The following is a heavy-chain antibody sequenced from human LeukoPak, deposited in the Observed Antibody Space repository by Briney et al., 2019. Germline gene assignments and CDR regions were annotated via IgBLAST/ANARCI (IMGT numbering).Heavy chain of an antibody. V-gene: IGHV4-59*01. CDR1: GGSISSYY. D-gene: IGHD5-18*01. J-gene: IGHJ4*02. Sequence: SETLSLTCTVSGGSISSYYWNWMRQPPGKGLEWIGNIYDSGSTNYNPSLKSRVTISVDTSNNQLSLKMSSVTAADTAVYYCARGGGYSYGYAGYYFDYWGQGRLVIVSS. CDR3: ARGGGYSYGYAGYYFDY. CDR2: IYDSGST.